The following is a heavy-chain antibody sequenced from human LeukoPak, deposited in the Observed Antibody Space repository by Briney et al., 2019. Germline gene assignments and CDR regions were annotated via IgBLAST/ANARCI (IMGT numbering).Heavy chain of an antibody. Sequence: SVKVSCKASGGTFSSYAISWVRQAPGQGLEWMGRIIPIFGIANYAQKFQGRVTMTRNTSISTAYMELSSLRSEDTAVYYCARGLRRYCSSTSCYRFDYWGQGTLVTVSS. CDR2: IIPIFGIA. CDR1: GGTFSSYA. CDR3: ARGLRRYCSSTSCYRFDY. V-gene: IGHV1-69*04. D-gene: IGHD2-2*02. J-gene: IGHJ4*02.